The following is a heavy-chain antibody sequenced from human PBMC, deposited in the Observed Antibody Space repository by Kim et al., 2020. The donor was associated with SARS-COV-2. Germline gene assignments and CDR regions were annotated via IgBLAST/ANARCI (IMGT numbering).Heavy chain of an antibody. CDR2: ISSSSSYI. D-gene: IGHD6-13*01. Sequence: GGSLRLSCAASGFTFSSYSMNWVRQAPGKGLELVSSISSSSSYIYYADSVKGRFTISRDNAKNSLYLQMNSLRAEDTAVYYCASQQLGGVYWGQGTLVTVSS. V-gene: IGHV3-21*01. CDR3: ASQQLGGVY. J-gene: IGHJ4*02. CDR1: GFTFSSYS.